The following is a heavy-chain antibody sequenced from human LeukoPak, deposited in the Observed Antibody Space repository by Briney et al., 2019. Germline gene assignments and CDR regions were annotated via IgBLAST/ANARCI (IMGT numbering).Heavy chain of an antibody. CDR2: IYYSGST. V-gene: IGHV4-59*01. CDR3: ATDGDILTGYNY. J-gene: IGHJ4*02. Sequence: KPSETLSLTCTVSGGSISSYYWSWIRQPPGKGLEWIGYIYYSGSTNYNPSLKSRVTISVDTSKNQFSLKLSSVTAADTAVYYCATDGDILTGYNYWGQGTLVTVSS. D-gene: IGHD3-9*01. CDR1: GGSISSYY.